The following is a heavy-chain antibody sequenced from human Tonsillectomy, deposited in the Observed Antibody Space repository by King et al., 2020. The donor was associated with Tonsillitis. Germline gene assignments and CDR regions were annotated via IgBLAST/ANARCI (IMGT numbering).Heavy chain of an antibody. CDR3: AKYGSVSFDAFDI. Sequence: VQLVESGGGLVQPGGSLRLSCAASGFTFSTYWMHWVRQAPGKGLVWVSRINSDGSATIYADSVKGRFTISRDNAKNTLYLQMNSLRAEDTAVYYCAKYGSVSFDAFDIWGQGRMVTVSS. V-gene: IGHV3-74*01. D-gene: IGHD3-10*01. CDR2: INSDGSAT. CDR1: GFTFSTYW. J-gene: IGHJ3*02.